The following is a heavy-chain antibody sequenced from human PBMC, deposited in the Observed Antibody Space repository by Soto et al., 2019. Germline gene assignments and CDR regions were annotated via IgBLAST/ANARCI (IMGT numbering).Heavy chain of an antibody. CDR1: GFTFSSYG. CDR3: HSTYSTMVRGPAYGMDV. CDR2: ISYDGSNK. D-gene: IGHD3-10*01. J-gene: IGHJ6*02. Sequence: LRLSCAASGFTFSSYGMHWVRQAPGKGLEWVAVISYDGSNKYYADSVKGRFTISRDNSKNTLYLQMNSLRAEDTAVYYCHSTYSTMVRGPAYGMDVWGQGTTVTVSS. V-gene: IGHV3-30*03.